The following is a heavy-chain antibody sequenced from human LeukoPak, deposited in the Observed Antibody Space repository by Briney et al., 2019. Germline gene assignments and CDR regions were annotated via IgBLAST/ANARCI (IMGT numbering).Heavy chain of an antibody. J-gene: IGHJ4*02. CDR3: TTHDFWSGYPGDY. CDR2: IKSKTDGGTT. D-gene: IGHD3-3*01. CDR1: GFTFSNAW. Sequence: GGSLRLSCAASGFTFSNAWMSRVRQAPGKGLEWVGRIKSKTDGGTTDYAAPVKGRFTISRDDSKNTLYLQMNSLKTEDTAVYYCTTHDFWSGYPGDYWGQGTLVTVSS. V-gene: IGHV3-15*01.